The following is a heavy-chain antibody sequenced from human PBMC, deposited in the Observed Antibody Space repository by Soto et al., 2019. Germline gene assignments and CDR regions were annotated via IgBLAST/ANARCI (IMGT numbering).Heavy chain of an antibody. CDR2: LSTYRDDP. CDR1: GYTFTNYG. D-gene: IGHD2-2*02. J-gene: IGHJ4*02. V-gene: IGHV1-18*01. Sequence: QFHLVQSGDELKKPGASVKVSCKASGYTFTNYGIGWVRQAPGQGHEWMGWLSTYRDDPTYAQKRQGRVTVTTDSATRPANMELRSLRSDDTAMYDCARLDYTKDLFDLWGQGTLITVSS. CDR3: ARLDYTKDLFDL.